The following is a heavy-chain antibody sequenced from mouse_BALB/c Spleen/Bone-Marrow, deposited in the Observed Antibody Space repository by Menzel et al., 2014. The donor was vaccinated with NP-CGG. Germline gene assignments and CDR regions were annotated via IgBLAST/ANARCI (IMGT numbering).Heavy chain of an antibody. V-gene: IGHV14-3*02. D-gene: IGHD1-1*01. CDR2: IDPANGNT. Sequence: VQLKQSGAELVKPGASVKLSCTASGFNIKDTYMHWVKQRPEQGLEWIGRIDPANGNTKYDPKFQGKATITADTSSNTAYLQLSSLTYEDTAVYYCAYGSSYDYFDYWGQGTTLTVSS. CDR3: AYGSSYDYFDY. CDR1: GFNIKDTY. J-gene: IGHJ2*01.